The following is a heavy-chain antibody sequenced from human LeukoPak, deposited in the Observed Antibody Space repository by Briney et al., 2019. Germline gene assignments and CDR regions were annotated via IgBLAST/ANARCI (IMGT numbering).Heavy chain of an antibody. V-gene: IGHV1-69*05. CDR2: IIPIFGTA. CDR1: GGTFSSYA. CDR3: ARDARPYSSSRWFDP. D-gene: IGHD6-6*01. J-gene: IGHJ5*02. Sequence: SVKVSCKASGGTFSSYAISWVRQAPGQGLEWMGGIIPIFGTANYAQKFQGRVTITTDESTSTAYMELSSLRSEDTAVYYCARDARPYSSSRWFDPGGQGTLVTVSS.